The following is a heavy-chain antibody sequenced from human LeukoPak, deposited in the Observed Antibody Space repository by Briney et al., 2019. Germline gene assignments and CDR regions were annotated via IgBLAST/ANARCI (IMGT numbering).Heavy chain of an antibody. V-gene: IGHV3-48*01. CDR1: GFTFSSYN. D-gene: IGHD2-21*02. CDR2: ISTTGTI. J-gene: IGHJ4*02. CDR3: ARAPCAGDCYYFDC. Sequence: PGGSLRLSCAASGFTFSSYNMNWVRQAPGKGLEWLSYISTTGTIYYADSVKGRFTISRDNAKNLLYLQMNSLRAEDTAVYYCARAPCAGDCYYFDCWGQGTLVTVSS.